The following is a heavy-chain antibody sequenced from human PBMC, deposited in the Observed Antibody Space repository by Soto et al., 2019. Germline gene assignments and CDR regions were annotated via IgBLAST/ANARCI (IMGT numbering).Heavy chain of an antibody. J-gene: IGHJ4*02. CDR3: ARKGKGAPVDY. CDR1: GYTFNYYG. V-gene: IGHV1-18*01. Sequence: QVQLMQSGAEVKKPGASVKVSCKASGYTFNYYGYIWVRQAPGQGLEWMGWISAYDGNTHYAQRFQGRVTMTTAPSKTTAYMELRSLRSDDTAVYYCARKGKGAPVDYWGQGTLVTVSS. D-gene: IGHD6-13*01. CDR2: ISAYDGNT.